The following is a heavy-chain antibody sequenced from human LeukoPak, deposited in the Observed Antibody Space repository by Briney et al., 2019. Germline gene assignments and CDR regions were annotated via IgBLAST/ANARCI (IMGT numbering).Heavy chain of an antibody. CDR1: GFTFGDYH. V-gene: IGHV3-72*01. Sequence: AGGSLRLSCATSGFTFGDYHMDWVRQAPGKGLEWIGRVRNKARNYNTEYVASVEGRFTISRDASKNSLYLQMDSLKIEDTGVYFCARDGQQGDQSALDIWGQGTTVTVSS. CDR3: ARDGQQGDQSALDI. CDR2: VRNKARNYNT. J-gene: IGHJ3*02. D-gene: IGHD2-21*01.